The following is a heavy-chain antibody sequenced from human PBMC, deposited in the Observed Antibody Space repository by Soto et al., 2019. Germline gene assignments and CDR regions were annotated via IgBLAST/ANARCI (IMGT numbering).Heavy chain of an antibody. V-gene: IGHV6-1*01. Sequence: SQTLSLTCAISGDSVSSNSAAWNWIRQSPSRGLEWLGRTYYRAKWYNDYAVSVKSRITINPDTSKNQFSLQLNSVPPEDTAVYYCARGGALVRAFDIWGPGTMVTVSS. CDR3: ARGGALVRAFDI. CDR2: TYYRAKWYN. CDR1: GDSVSSNSAA. J-gene: IGHJ3*02. D-gene: IGHD3-10*01.